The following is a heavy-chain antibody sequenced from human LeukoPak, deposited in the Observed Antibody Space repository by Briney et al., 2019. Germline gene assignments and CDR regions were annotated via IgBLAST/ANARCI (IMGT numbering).Heavy chain of an antibody. J-gene: IGHJ4*02. CDR2: IYSGGST. D-gene: IGHD2-15*01. CDR3: AKARYCSGGSCFPQLTPDY. CDR1: GFTVSDNY. Sequence: GGSLRLSCAASGFTVSDNYMSWVRQAPGKGLEWVSVIYSGGSTNYADSVKGRFTISRDNSKNTLYLQMNSLRADDTAVYYCAKARYCSGGSCFPQLTPDYWGQGTLVTVSS. V-gene: IGHV3-66*01.